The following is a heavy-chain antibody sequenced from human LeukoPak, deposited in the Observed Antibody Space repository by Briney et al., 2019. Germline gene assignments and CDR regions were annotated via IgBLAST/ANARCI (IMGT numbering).Heavy chain of an antibody. Sequence: HSGRSLRLSCAASGFTFSSYAMHWVRPAPSKGLEWVAVISYDGSNKYYADSEKGRFTISRDNSKNTLYLQMNSLRAEDTAVDYCARVTMVRGVIITVFGQLDYWGQGTLVTVSS. J-gene: IGHJ4*02. CDR2: ISYDGSNK. CDR3: ARVTMVRGVIITVFGQLDY. V-gene: IGHV3-30*04. CDR1: GFTFSSYA. D-gene: IGHD3-10*01.